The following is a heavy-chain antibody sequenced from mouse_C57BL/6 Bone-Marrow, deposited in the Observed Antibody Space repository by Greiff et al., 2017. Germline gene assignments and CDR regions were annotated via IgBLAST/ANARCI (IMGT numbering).Heavy chain of an antibody. CDR2: IYPGDGDT. J-gene: IGHJ2*01. V-gene: IGHV1-82*01. CDR1: GYAFSSSW. CDR3: AGSVYYSNYFFDD. Sequence: QVQLKESGPELVKPGASVKISCKASGYAFSSSWMNWVKQRPGKGLEWIGRIYPGDGDTNYNGKFKGKATLTADKSSSTAYMQLSSLTSEDSAVYCCAGSVYYSNYFFDDWGQGTTLTVSS. D-gene: IGHD2-5*01.